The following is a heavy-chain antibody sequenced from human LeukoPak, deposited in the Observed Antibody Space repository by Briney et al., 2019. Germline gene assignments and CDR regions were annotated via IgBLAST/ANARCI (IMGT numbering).Heavy chain of an antibody. CDR3: ARGPTMYSSGWYGDY. CDR1: GYTFTSYG. J-gene: IGHJ4*02. Sequence: ASVKVSCKASGYTFTSYGISWVRQAPGQGLAWMGWISAYNGNTNYAQKLQGRVTMTTDTSTSTAYMELRSLRSDDTAVYYCARGPTMYSSGWYGDYWGQGTLVTVSS. D-gene: IGHD6-19*01. V-gene: IGHV1-18*01. CDR2: ISAYNGNT.